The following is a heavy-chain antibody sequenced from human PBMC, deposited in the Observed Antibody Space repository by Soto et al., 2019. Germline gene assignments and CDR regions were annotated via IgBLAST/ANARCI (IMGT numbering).Heavy chain of an antibody. CDR1: GYNFANFW. J-gene: IGHJ5*02. CDR3: ARAIEMATIGWFDP. D-gene: IGHD5-12*01. V-gene: IGHV5-51*01. Sequence: GESLKISCKGSGYNFANFWIGWVRQMPGKGLEWMGMIFPGDSDTKNSPSLEGQITMSVDKSDSSAYLQWRSLKASDTAIYYCARAIEMATIGWFDPWGQGTLVTVSS. CDR2: IFPGDSDT.